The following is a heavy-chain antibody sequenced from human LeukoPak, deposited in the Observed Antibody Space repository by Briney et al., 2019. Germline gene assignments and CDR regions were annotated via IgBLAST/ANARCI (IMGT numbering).Heavy chain of an antibody. J-gene: IGHJ3*02. D-gene: IGHD6-19*01. CDR3: ATQGAVAGAFDI. CDR1: GGSISSYY. CDR2: IYYSGST. Sequence: PSETLSLTCTVSGGSISSYYWSWIRQPPGKGLEWIGYIYYSGSTNYNPSLKSRVTISVDTSKNQFSLKLSSVTAADTAVYYCATQGAVAGAFDIWGQGTMVTVSS. V-gene: IGHV4-59*08.